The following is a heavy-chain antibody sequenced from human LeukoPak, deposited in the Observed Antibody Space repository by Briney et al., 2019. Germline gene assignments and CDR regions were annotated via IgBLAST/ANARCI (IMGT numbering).Heavy chain of an antibody. J-gene: IGHJ4*02. CDR3: AKDDMTGTPPDWFDY. V-gene: IGHV3-23*01. CDR1: GFTFSSYA. Sequence: PGGSLRLSCAASGFTFSSYAMSCVRQAPGKGLEWVSSLTYSGGTSYYADSVKGRFTISRDNSKNTLFLQMNSLRAEDTALYYCAKDDMTGTPPDWFDYWGRGTLVTVSS. CDR2: LTYSGGTS. D-gene: IGHD1-7*01.